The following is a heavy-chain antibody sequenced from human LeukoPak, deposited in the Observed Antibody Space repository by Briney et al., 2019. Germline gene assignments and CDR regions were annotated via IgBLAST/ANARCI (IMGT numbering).Heavy chain of an antibody. D-gene: IGHD3-22*01. CDR1: GYSFSSYG. J-gene: IGHJ3*02. V-gene: IGHV1-18*01. Sequence: ASVKVSCKASGYSFSSYGISWVRPAPGQGLEWMGWISAYNDNTKFAQNFQGRVTMTTDTPTSTAYMELRSLRSDDTAVYYCARDSPEDFYDSSGSYDFDIWGQGTMVTVSS. CDR2: ISAYNDNT. CDR3: ARDSPEDFYDSSGSYDFDI.